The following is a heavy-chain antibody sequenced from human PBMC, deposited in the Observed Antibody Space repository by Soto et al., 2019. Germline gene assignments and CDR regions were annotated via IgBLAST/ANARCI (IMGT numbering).Heavy chain of an antibody. CDR1: GGTFSSYA. J-gene: IGHJ6*02. Sequence: SVKVSCKASGGTFSSYAISWVRQAPGRGLEWMGGIIPIFGTANYAQKFQGRVTITADESTSTAYMELSSLRSEDTAVYYCARDTGYCSSTSCYGMDVWGQGTTVTVSS. CDR3: ARDTGYCSSTSCYGMDV. D-gene: IGHD2-2*01. V-gene: IGHV1-69*13. CDR2: IIPIFGTA.